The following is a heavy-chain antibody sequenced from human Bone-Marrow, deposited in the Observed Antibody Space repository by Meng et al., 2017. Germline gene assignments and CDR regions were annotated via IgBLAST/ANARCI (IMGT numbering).Heavy chain of an antibody. D-gene: IGHD6-13*01. CDR3: ASKGTSSSYDY. CDR2: INSDGSST. CDR1: GFTFSSYW. V-gene: IGHV3-74*01. J-gene: IGHJ4*02. Sequence: GESLKISCAASGFTFSSYWMHWVRQAPGKGLVWVSRINSDGSSTSYADSVKGRFTISRDNAKNTLYLQMNSLRAEDTALYYCASKGTSSSYDYWGQGTLVTVSS.